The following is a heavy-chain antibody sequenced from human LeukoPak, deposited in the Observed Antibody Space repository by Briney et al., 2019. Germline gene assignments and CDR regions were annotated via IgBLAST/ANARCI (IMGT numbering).Heavy chain of an antibody. V-gene: IGHV5-51*01. CDR3: ARYRDPYCGGDCYSPSVY. CDR2: IYPGDSDT. D-gene: IGHD2-21*02. CDR1: GYSFTSYW. Sequence: GESLKISCKGSGYSFTSYWIGWVRQMPGKGLEWMGIIYPGDSDTRYSPSFQGQVTISADKSISTAYLQWSSLKASDTAMYYCARYRDPYCGGDCYSPSVYWGQGTLLTVSS. J-gene: IGHJ4*02.